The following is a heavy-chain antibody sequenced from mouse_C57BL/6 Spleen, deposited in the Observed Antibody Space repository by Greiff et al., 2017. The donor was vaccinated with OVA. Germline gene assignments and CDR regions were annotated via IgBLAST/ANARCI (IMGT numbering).Heavy chain of an antibody. CDR2: IYPGGGYT. CDR3: AREAYYSNPSYAMDY. J-gene: IGHJ4*01. D-gene: IGHD2-5*01. V-gene: IGHV1-63*01. Sequence: VQLQQSGAELVRPGTSVKMSCKASGYTFTNYWIGWAKQRPGHGLEWIGDIYPGGGYTNYNEKFKGKATLTADKSSSTAYMQFSSLTSEDSAIYYCAREAYYSNPSYAMDYWGQGTSVTVSS. CDR1: GYTFTNYW.